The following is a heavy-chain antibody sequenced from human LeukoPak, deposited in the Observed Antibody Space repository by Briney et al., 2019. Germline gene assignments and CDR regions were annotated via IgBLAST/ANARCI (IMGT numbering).Heavy chain of an antibody. D-gene: IGHD3-3*01. Sequence: GGSLRLSCAASGLSFSSYSVNWVRHAPGKGLEWVSSINSSRSYINYADSAKGRYALSRDNAKHSLYLQMNSVRAEDTAVYYCTSDFWSGYSFDYWGQGTLVSVSS. CDR3: TSDFWSGYSFDY. CDR1: GLSFSSYS. V-gene: IGHV3-21*01. J-gene: IGHJ4*02. CDR2: INSSRSYI.